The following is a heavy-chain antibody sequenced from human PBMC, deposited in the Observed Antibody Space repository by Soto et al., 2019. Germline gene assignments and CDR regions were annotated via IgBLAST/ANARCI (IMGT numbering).Heavy chain of an antibody. V-gene: IGHV4-39*01. Sequence: SETLSLTCTVSGGSISSSSYYWGWIRQPPGKKLEWIGSIFYSGSSYYNPSLKSRVTISVDTSKNQFSLKLSSVTAADTFVYYCVTLPPRSVVVKTELPTWGQGILVSVS. J-gene: IGHJ5*02. CDR3: VTLPPRSVVVKTELPT. CDR1: GGSISSSSYY. CDR2: IFYSGSS. D-gene: IGHD2-15*01.